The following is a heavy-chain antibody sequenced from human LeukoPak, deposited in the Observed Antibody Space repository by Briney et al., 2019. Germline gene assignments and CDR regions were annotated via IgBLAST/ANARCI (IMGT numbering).Heavy chain of an antibody. Sequence: SETLSLTRTVSGGSISSSSYYWGWIRQPPGKGLEWIGSIYYSGSTYYNPSLKSRVTISVDTSKNQFSLKLSSVTAADTAVYYCARYGDGYNYLGDAFDIWGQGTMVTVSS. V-gene: IGHV4-39*01. CDR2: IYYSGST. CDR1: GGSISSSSYY. CDR3: ARYGDGYNYLGDAFDI. J-gene: IGHJ3*02. D-gene: IGHD5-24*01.